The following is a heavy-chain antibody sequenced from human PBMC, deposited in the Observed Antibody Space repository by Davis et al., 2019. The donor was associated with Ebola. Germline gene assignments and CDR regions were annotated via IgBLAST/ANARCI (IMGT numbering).Heavy chain of an antibody. D-gene: IGHD1-26*01. J-gene: IGHJ4*02. CDR3: ARAMGKWELPFYY. V-gene: IGHV1-2*02. Sequence: KFQGRVTITRDTSISTAYMELSRLRSDDTAVYYCARAMGKWELPFYYWGQGTLVTVSS.